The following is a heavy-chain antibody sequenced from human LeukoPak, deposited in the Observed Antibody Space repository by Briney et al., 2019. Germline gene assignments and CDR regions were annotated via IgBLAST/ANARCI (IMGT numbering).Heavy chain of an antibody. D-gene: IGHD2-21*02. CDR2: IRYDGNNK. CDR1: GFTFSSYG. CDR3: AKERTRVTGGWT. Sequence: GGSLRLSCAASGFTFSSYGIHWVRQAPAKGLERVTFIRYDGNNKYYADSVKGRFTISRDNSKNTVYLQMNSLRAEDTAVYYCAKERTRVTGGWTWGQGTLVTVSS. J-gene: IGHJ5*02. V-gene: IGHV3-30*02.